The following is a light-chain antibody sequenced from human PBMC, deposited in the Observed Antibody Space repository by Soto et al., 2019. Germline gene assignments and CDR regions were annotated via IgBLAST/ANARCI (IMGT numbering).Light chain of an antibody. J-gene: IGKJ4*01. CDR1: QSVSRNY. CDR3: QQYDNWPLT. Sequence: EIVLTQSPGTLSLSPGARATLSCRASQSVSRNYIAWYQQKPGQAPRLLIYGASSRATGIPDRFSGSGSGTDFTLTISSLQSEDFAVYYCQQYDNWPLTFGGGTKVDI. V-gene: IGKV3-20*01. CDR2: GAS.